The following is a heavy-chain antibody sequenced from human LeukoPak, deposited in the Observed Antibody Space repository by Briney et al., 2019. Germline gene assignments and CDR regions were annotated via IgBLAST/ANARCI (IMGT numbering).Heavy chain of an antibody. Sequence: GGSLRLSCAASGFTVSSNYMSWVRQAPGKGLEWVSLIYSGGTTHYADSVKGRFTISRDNAKNSLYLQMNSLRAEDTALYYCAKVWGSGSYGYYYYGMDVWGQGTTVTVSS. J-gene: IGHJ6*02. D-gene: IGHD3-10*01. V-gene: IGHV3-53*05. CDR3: AKVWGSGSYGYYYYGMDV. CDR2: IYSGGTT. CDR1: GFTVSSNY.